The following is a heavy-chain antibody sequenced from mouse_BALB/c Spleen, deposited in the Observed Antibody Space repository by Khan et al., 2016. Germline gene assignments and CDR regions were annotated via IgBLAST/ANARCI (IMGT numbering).Heavy chain of an antibody. V-gene: IGHV3-6*02. Sequence: EVQLVESGPGLVKPSQSLSLTCSVTGYSITSGYFWNWIRQFPGNKLEWMGYISYDGSIDYNPSLKNRISITRDTSKNQFFLRLNSVTTEDTATXFCARDGYDGWFAYWGQGTLVTVSA. CDR1: GYSITSGYF. D-gene: IGHD2-2*01. J-gene: IGHJ3*01. CDR2: ISYDGSI. CDR3: ARDGYDGWFAY.